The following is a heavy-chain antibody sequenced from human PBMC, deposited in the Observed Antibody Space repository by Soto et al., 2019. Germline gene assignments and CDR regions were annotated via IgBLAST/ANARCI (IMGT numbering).Heavy chain of an antibody. CDR1: GFTFDDYA. Sequence: GGSLRLSCAASGFTFDDYAMHWVRQAPGKGLEWVSGISWNSGSIGYADSVKGRFTISRDNAKNSLYLQMSSLRAEDTALYYCAKEYCSGGSCYEYYYYYMDVWGKGTTVTVSS. D-gene: IGHD2-15*01. V-gene: IGHV3-9*01. CDR2: ISWNSGSI. J-gene: IGHJ6*03. CDR3: AKEYCSGGSCYEYYYYYMDV.